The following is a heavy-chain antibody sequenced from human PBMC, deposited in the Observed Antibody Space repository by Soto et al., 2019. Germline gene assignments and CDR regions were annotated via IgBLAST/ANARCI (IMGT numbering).Heavy chain of an antibody. CDR2: INHSGST. D-gene: IGHD4-17*01. Sequence: PSETLSLTCAVYGGSFIGYYWSWIRQPPGKGLEWIGEINHSGSTNYNPSLKSRVTISVDTSKNQFSLKLSSVTAADTAVYYCAREGSSVTTSGMFDYWGQGTLVTVXS. V-gene: IGHV4-34*01. CDR3: AREGSSVTTSGMFDY. J-gene: IGHJ4*02. CDR1: GGSFIGYY.